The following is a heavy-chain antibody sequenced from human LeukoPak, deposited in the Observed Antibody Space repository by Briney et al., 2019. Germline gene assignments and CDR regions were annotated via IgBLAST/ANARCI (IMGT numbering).Heavy chain of an antibody. D-gene: IGHD6-19*01. CDR2: ISGSGGST. CDR3: AREQWLVPRRWWYFQH. V-gene: IGHV3-23*01. CDR1: GFTFSSYA. Sequence: QPGGSLRLSCAASGFTFSSYAMSWVRQAPGKGLEWVSAISGSGGSTYYADSVKGRFTISRDNSKNTLYLQMNSLRAEDTAVYYCAREQWLVPRRWWYFQHWGQGTLVTVSS. J-gene: IGHJ1*01.